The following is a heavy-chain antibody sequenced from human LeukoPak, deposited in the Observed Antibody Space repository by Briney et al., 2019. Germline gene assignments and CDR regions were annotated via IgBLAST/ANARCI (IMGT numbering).Heavy chain of an antibody. J-gene: IGHJ4*02. D-gene: IGHD3-10*01. V-gene: IGHV3-15*01. Sequence: PGGSLRLSCTASGSSFVDYAMNWVRQAPGKGLEWVGRIKSKTDGGTTDYAAPVKGRFTISRDDSKNTLYLQMNSLKTEDTAVYYCTTVPVYYYGSGSYYLVDYWGQGTLVTVSS. CDR3: TTVPVYYYGSGSYYLVDY. CDR1: GSSFVDYA. CDR2: IKSKTDGGTT.